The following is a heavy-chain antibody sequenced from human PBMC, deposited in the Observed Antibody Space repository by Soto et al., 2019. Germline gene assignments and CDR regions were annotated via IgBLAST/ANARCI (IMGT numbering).Heavy chain of an antibody. D-gene: IGHD5-12*01. CDR1: GASVSSAEHY. CDR3: SRLSGYDPAGAADK. CDR2: TYYSGGS. V-gene: IGHV4-30-4*01. J-gene: IGHJ4*02. Sequence: QVQLQESGPGLVKASQTLSLTCTLSGASVSSAEHYWSWIRQPPGKGLEWIGYTYYSGGSYYNASLQRRVSISVDTSQNQFSMKLTSVTAADTAVYYCSRLSGYDPAGAADKWGPGILVSVSS.